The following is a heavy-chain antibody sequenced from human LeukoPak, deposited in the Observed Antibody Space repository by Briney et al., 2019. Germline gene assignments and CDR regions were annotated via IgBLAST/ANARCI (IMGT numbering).Heavy chain of an antibody. D-gene: IGHD5-18*01. V-gene: IGHV3-30*02. CDR2: IRYDGSNK. CDR3: AKDGGYSYGLYYFDY. CDR1: GFTFSSYG. J-gene: IGHJ4*02. Sequence: GGSLRLSCAASGFTFSSYGMHWVRQAPGKGLEWVAFIRYDGSNKYYADSVKGRFTIPRDNSKNTLYLQMNSLRAEDTAVYYCAKDGGYSYGLYYFDYWGQGTLVTVSS.